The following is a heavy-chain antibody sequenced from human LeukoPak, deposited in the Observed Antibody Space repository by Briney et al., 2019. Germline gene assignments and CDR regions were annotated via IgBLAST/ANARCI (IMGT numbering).Heavy chain of an antibody. CDR2: INPNSGDP. CDR3: ARREGRQWLVRLRGTPFDY. D-gene: IGHD6-19*01. Sequence: SVKVSCKTSGYTFTDSYIHWVRQAPGQGLEWMGRINPNSGDPDYPQKFQGRVTMTRDTSISTAYMELSRLRSDDTAVYYCARREGRQWLVRLRGTPFDYWGQGTLVTVSS. J-gene: IGHJ4*02. V-gene: IGHV1-2*06. CDR1: GYTFTDSY.